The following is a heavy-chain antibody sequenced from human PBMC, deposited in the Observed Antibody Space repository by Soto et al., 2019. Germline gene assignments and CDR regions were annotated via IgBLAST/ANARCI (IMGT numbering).Heavy chain of an antibody. V-gene: IGHV3-23*01. CDR2: IIASGDYT. Sequence: PGGSLRLSCAASGFSFNNYAINWVRQAPGKGLEWVSSIIASGDYTYYADSVRGRFTISRDNSENTLYLQMNSLRAEDTAVYYCAKGNEAAPYYYFYALDVWGQGTTVTVSS. CDR1: GFSFNNYA. CDR3: AKGNEAAPYYYFYALDV. D-gene: IGHD1-1*01. J-gene: IGHJ6*02.